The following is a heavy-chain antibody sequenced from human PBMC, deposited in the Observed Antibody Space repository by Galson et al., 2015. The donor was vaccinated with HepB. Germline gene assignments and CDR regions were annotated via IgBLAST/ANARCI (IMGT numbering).Heavy chain of an antibody. Sequence: SLRLSCAASGCTFSSYSMNWVRQAPGKGLEWVSYISSSSSTIYYADSVKGRFTISRDNAKNSLYLQMNSLRDEDTAVYYCARDRPSGSYWSPLDAFDIWGQGTMVTVSS. J-gene: IGHJ3*02. D-gene: IGHD1-26*01. CDR3: ARDRPSGSYWSPLDAFDI. CDR2: ISSSSSTI. CDR1: GCTFSSYS. V-gene: IGHV3-48*02.